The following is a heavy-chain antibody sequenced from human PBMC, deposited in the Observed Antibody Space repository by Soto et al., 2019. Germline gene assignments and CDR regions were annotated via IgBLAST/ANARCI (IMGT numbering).Heavy chain of an antibody. CDR2: IYYSGST. CDR1: GGSVSSGSYY. Sequence: SETLSLTCTFSGGSVSSGSYYLSWIRQPPGKGLEWIGYIYYSGSTNYNPSLKSRVTISVDTSKNQFSLKLSSVTAADTAVYYCARYQRLRGYSYGVDRKNWFDPWGQGTLVTVSS. D-gene: IGHD5-18*01. CDR3: ARYQRLRGYSYGVDRKNWFDP. V-gene: IGHV4-61*01. J-gene: IGHJ5*02.